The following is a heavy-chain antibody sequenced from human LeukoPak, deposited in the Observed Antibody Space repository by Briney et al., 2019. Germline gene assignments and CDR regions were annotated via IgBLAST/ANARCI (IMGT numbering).Heavy chain of an antibody. CDR1: GFTVSSNY. CDR2: IYSGGST. V-gene: IGHV3-66*02. Sequence: GGSLRLSCAASGFTVSSNYMSWVRQAPGKGLEWVSVIYSGGSTYYADSVKGRFTISRDNSKSTLYLQMNSLRAEDTAVYYCARERAVAGVNYWGQGTLVTVSS. J-gene: IGHJ4*02. D-gene: IGHD6-19*01. CDR3: ARERAVAGVNY.